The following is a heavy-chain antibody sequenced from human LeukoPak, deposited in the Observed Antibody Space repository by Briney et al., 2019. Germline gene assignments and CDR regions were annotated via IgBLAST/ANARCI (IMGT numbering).Heavy chain of an antibody. J-gene: IGHJ4*02. V-gene: IGHV3-38-3*01. Sequence: GGSLRLSCVASGFTFSSHWMSWVRQAPGKGLEWVSSISGGSTYYADSRKGRFTISRDNAKNSLYLQMNSLRAEDTAVYYCARDAGGFDYWGQGTLVTVSS. CDR3: ARDAGGFDY. D-gene: IGHD3-16*01. CDR1: GFTFSSHW. CDR2: ISGGST.